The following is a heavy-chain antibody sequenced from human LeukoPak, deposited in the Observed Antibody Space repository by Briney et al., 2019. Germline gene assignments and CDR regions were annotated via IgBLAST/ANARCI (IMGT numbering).Heavy chain of an antibody. D-gene: IGHD4-17*01. Sequence: RASVKVSCKASGYTFTSYGISWVRQAPGQGLEWMGWISAYNGNTNYAQKLQGRVTMTTDTSTSTAYMELRSLRSDDTAVYYCARDFPDYGDYHKPDCWGRGTLVTVSS. J-gene: IGHJ4*02. V-gene: IGHV1-18*04. CDR1: GYTFTSYG. CDR3: ARDFPDYGDYHKPDC. CDR2: ISAYNGNT.